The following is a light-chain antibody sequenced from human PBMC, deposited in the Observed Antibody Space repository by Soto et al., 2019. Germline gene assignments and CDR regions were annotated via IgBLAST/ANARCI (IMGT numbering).Light chain of an antibody. Sequence: LYQSPSSLSASVGDRVTITCRASQGIASYLAWYHQKPGQAPNLLIYAASTLQSGVPSRFSGSGSGTDFTLTISSLQPEDFATYYCQQLNSYPLPFGGGTMVDI. CDR3: QQLNSYPLP. V-gene: IGKV1-9*01. CDR1: QGIASY. CDR2: AAS. J-gene: IGKJ4*01.